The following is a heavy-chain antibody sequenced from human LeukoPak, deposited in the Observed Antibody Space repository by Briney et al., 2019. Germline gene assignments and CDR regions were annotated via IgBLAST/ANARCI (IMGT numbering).Heavy chain of an antibody. D-gene: IGHD6-19*01. J-gene: IGHJ4*02. CDR3: AARPPPVGGPFDY. V-gene: IGHV3-23*01. Sequence: GGSLRLSCAASGFTFSSCAVGWVRQAPGKGLEWLSIKGRFTMSRGNSKSTLYLQMNSLGADDTAVYFCAARPPPVGGPFDYWSQGTLVTVSS. CDR1: GFTFSSCA.